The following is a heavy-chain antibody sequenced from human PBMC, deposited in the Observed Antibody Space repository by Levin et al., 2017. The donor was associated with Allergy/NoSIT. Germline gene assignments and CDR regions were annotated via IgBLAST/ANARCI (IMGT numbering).Heavy chain of an antibody. CDR1: GGSISSSSYF. J-gene: IGHJ5*02. CDR3: ARLYYDILTTYYNDGDPTNWFDP. CDR2: IYYSGST. D-gene: IGHD3-9*01. Sequence: PSETLSLTCTVSGGSISSSSYFWGWIRQPPGKGLEWIGSIYYSGSTYYNPSLKSRITISVDTSKNQFSLKLRSVTAADTAMYYCARLYYDILTTYYNDGDPTNWFDPWGQGTLVTVSS. V-gene: IGHV4-39*01.